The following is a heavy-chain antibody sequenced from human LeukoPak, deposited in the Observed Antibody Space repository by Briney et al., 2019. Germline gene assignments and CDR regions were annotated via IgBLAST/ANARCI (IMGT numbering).Heavy chain of an antibody. CDR3: ARLAVAGFAPGY. CDR2: IYSSGST. V-gene: IGHV4-61*02. J-gene: IGHJ4*02. D-gene: IGHD6-19*01. Sequence: SETLSLTCTVSGGSISSGTYYWTWIRQPAGKGLEWIGRIYSSGSTSYNPSLDSRVRISIDTSKNQFSLKLSSVTAADTAVYYCARLAVAGFAPGYWGQGTLVTVSS. CDR1: GGSISSGTYY.